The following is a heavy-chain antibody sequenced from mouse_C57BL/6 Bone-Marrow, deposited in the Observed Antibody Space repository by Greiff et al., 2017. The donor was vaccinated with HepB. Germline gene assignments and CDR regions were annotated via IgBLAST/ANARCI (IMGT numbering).Heavy chain of an antibody. J-gene: IGHJ2*01. Sequence: QVQLKESGAELARPGASVKLSCKASGYTFTSYGISWVKQRTGQGLEWIGEIYPRSGNTYYNEKFKGKATLTADKSSSTAYMELRSLTSEDSAVYFCARWNWYFDYWGQGTTLTVSS. CDR1: GYTFTSYG. CDR3: ARWNWYFDY. V-gene: IGHV1-81*01. CDR2: IYPRSGNT. D-gene: IGHD4-1*01.